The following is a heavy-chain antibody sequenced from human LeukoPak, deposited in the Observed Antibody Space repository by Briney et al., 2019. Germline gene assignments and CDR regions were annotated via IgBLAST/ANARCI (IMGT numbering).Heavy chain of an antibody. J-gene: IGHJ6*03. V-gene: IGHV3-43D*03. CDR3: AKGPRRVQLWSKKPHYYYYYMDV. CDR1: GFTFDDYA. Sequence: GGSLRLSRAASGFTFDDYAMHWVRQAPGKGLEWVSLISWDGGSTYYADSVKGRFTISRDNSKNSLYLQMNSLRAEDTALYYCAKGPRRVQLWSKKPHYYYYYMDVWGKGTTVTVSS. D-gene: IGHD5-18*01. CDR2: ISWDGGST.